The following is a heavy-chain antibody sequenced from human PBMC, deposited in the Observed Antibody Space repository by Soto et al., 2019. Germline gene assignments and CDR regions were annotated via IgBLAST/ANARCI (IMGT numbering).Heavy chain of an antibody. CDR2: IYYSGST. CDR3: ARTIMGGSQWFDP. J-gene: IGHJ5*02. CDR1: GGSISSSSYY. V-gene: IGHV4-39*01. D-gene: IGHD5-12*01. Sequence: PSETLSLTYTVSGGSISSSSYYWGWIRQPPGKGLEWIGSIYYSGSTYYNPSLKSRVTISVDTSKNQFSLKLSSVTAADTAVYYCARTIMGGSQWFDPWGQGTLVTVSS.